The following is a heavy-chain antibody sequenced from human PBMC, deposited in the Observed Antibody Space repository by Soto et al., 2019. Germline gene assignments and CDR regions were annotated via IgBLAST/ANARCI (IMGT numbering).Heavy chain of an antibody. CDR3: ARSTMVRGVIIND. Sequence: EVQLVESGGGLVQPGESLRLSCAASGFTLSSYWMSWVRQAPGKGLEWVANIKQDGSEIFYVDSVKGRFTISRDNAKKSLYLQLNSLRAEDTGVYYCARSTMVRGVIINDWGQGTLVTVSS. D-gene: IGHD3-10*01. J-gene: IGHJ4*02. V-gene: IGHV3-7*01. CDR1: GFTLSSYW. CDR2: IKQDGSEI.